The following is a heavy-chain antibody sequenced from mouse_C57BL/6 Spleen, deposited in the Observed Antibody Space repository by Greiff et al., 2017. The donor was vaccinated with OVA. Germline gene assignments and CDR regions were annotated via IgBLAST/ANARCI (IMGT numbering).Heavy chain of an antibody. V-gene: IGHV5-9*01. CDR3: ARREYEDYFDY. CDR2: ISGGGGNT. Sequence: EVQGVESGGGLVKPGGSLKLSCAASGFTFSSYTMSWVRQTPEKRLEWVATISGGGGNTYYHDSVKGRFTFSRDNAKNTLYMQMSSLRSEDTALYYCARREYEDYFDYWGQGTTLTVSS. J-gene: IGHJ2*01. D-gene: IGHD2-3*01. CDR1: GFTFSSYT.